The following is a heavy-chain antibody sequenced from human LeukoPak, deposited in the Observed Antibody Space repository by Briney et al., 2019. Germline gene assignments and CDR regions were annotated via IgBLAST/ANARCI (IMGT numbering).Heavy chain of an antibody. J-gene: IGHJ4*02. Sequence: GGSLRLSCAASGFTFSTYWMHWVRQAPGKGLVWVSLINRGGSSTSYADSVKGRFTISRDNAKNTVYMQMNSLRAEDTAVYYCARGDEYTYGYFDYCGQGTLVTVSS. CDR2: INRGGSST. D-gene: IGHD5-18*01. V-gene: IGHV3-74*01. CDR1: GFTFSTYW. CDR3: ARGDEYTYGYFDY.